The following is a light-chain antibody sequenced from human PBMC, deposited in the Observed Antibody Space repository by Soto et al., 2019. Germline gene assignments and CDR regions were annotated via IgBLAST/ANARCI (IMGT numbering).Light chain of an antibody. CDR3: SSYTSRTVYI. V-gene: IGLV2-14*03. CDR1: SSDVGGYSY. J-gene: IGLJ1*01. Sequence: QSVLTQPASVSGSPGQSITISCTGTSSDVGGYSYVSWYQQHPGDAPKLMIYHVTNRPSGVSDRFSGSKSGNTASLTISGLQAEDEADYYCSSYTSRTVYIFGTGNKVTVL. CDR2: HVT.